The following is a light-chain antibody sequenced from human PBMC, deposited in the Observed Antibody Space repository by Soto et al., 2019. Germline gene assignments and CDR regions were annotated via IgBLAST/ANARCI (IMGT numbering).Light chain of an antibody. CDR2: EVT. CDR1: SRDVGGYNY. Sequence: QSALTQPASVSGSPGQSITISCAGTSRDVGGYNYVSWYQQYPGKAPKVIISEVTNRPSGVPNRFSGSKSGNTASLTISGLQAEDEADYYCSSYAGSYTYVFGTGTKVTVL. CDR3: SSYAGSYTYV. V-gene: IGLV2-14*01. J-gene: IGLJ1*01.